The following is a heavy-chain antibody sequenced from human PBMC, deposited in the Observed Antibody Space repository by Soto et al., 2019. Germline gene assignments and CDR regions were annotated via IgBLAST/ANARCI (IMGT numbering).Heavy chain of an antibody. Sequence: PSDTLSLTCTVSGGSISTYYWSWIRQPPGKGLEWIGYIYYNGSTNYNASLKSRVTMSVDTSKNQFSLKLKSVTAADTAVCFCARGYDFWSGYYVPWFDPWGQGSLVTVSS. V-gene: IGHV4-59*01. CDR2: IYYNGST. CDR1: GGSISTYY. D-gene: IGHD3-3*01. J-gene: IGHJ5*02. CDR3: ARGYDFWSGYYVPWFDP.